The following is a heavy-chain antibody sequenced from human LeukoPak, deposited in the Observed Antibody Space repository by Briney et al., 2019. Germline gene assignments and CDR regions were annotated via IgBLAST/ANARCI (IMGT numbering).Heavy chain of an antibody. CDR3: ARSELLWFGGVNSGFDY. D-gene: IGHD3-10*01. CDR1: GGSISSYY. V-gene: IGHV4-59*01. J-gene: IGHJ4*02. CDR2: VYYSGST. Sequence: PSETLSLTCTVSGGSISSYYWSWIRQPPGKGLEWLGYVYYSGSTNYNPSLKSRVTISVDTSKNQFSLKLSSVTAADTAVYYCARSELLWFGGVNSGFDYWGQGTLVTVSS.